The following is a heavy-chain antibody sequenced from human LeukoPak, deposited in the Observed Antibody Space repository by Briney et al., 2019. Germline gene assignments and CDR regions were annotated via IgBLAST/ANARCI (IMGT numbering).Heavy chain of an antibody. CDR2: IVGSGGTT. CDR1: GFTFSSYA. J-gene: IGHJ4*02. CDR3: AKDLTWRVYSSPIFDY. D-gene: IGHD6-13*01. Sequence: GGSLRLSCAASGFTFSSYAMSWVRQAPGKGLEWVSSIVGSGGTTFYADSVKARFTISRDNSKNTLYVQLNSLRAEDTAVYYCAKDLTWRVYSSPIFDYWGQGTLVTVSS. V-gene: IGHV3-23*01.